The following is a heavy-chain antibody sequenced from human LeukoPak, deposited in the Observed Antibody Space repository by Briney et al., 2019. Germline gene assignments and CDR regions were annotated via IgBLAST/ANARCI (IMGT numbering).Heavy chain of an antibody. V-gene: IGHV5-51*01. Sequence: GESLKISCKGSGYSFTSYWIGWVRQLPGKGLEWMGIIYPGDSDTRYSPSFQGQVTISADKSISTADLQWSSLKASDTAMYYCARHSHSSSWFYFDYWGQGTLVSVSS. D-gene: IGHD6-13*01. CDR3: ARHSHSSSWFYFDY. CDR1: GYSFTSYW. CDR2: IYPGDSDT. J-gene: IGHJ4*02.